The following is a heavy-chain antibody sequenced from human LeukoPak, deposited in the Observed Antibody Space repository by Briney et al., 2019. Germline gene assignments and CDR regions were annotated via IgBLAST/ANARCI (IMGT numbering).Heavy chain of an antibody. V-gene: IGHV3-21*04. D-gene: IGHD2-2*01. CDR2: ISSSSSYI. J-gene: IGHJ4*02. CDR3: AKCQGKHYQLPTDY. Sequence: GGSLRLSCAASGFTFSSYSMNWVRQAPGKGLEWVSSISSSSSYIYYADSVKGRFTISRDNSKNTLYLQMNSLRAEDTAVYYCAKCQGKHYQLPTDYWGQGTLVTVSS. CDR1: GFTFSSYS.